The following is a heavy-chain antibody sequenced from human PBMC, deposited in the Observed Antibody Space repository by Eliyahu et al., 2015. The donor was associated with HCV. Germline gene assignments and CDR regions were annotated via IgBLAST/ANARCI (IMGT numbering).Heavy chain of an antibody. CDR2: VYQXGGT. CDR3: AKTQWLTYYYMDV. V-gene: IGHV4-30-2*01. J-gene: IGHJ6*03. Sequence: LQLQESGSRLVKPSXTLSLTCAVSGGSXGXGGYSWGWIRQPPGKGLEWIGHVYQXGGTGYNPXLKSRVTISLERSKSQFSLRLTSVTAADTAVYFCAKTQWLTYYYMDVWGTGTTVTVSS. CDR1: GGSXGXGGYS. D-gene: IGHD6-19*01.